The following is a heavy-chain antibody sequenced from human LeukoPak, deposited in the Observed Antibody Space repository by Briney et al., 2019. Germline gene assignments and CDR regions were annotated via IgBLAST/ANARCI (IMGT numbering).Heavy chain of an antibody. CDR3: ARYNCGGDCYTFDY. D-gene: IGHD2-21*02. V-gene: IGHV3-33*08. CDR1: GFTFSSYW. Sequence: GGSLRLSCAASGFTFSSYWMSWVRQAPGKGLEWVAVIWYGGSKKYYADSVKGRFTISRDNSENTLYLQMNSLRAEDTAVYYCARYNCGGDCYTFDYWGQGTLVSVS. J-gene: IGHJ4*02. CDR2: IWYGGSKK.